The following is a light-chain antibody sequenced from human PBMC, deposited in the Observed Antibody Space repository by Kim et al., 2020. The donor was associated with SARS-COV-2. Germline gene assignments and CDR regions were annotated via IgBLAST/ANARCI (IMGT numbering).Light chain of an antibody. CDR2: QNN. CDR1: KLGDKN. Sequence: VSPGQTASIACSGDKLGDKNASWYQQKPGQSPVLVIFQNNRRPSGIPERFSGSKSGNTATLTISGTQAMDEADYYCQAWDSSTVIFGGGTQLTVL. V-gene: IGLV3-1*01. J-gene: IGLJ2*01. CDR3: QAWDSSTVI.